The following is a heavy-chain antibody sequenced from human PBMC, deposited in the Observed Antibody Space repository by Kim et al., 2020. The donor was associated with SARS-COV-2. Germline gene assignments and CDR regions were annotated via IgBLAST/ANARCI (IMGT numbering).Heavy chain of an antibody. CDR1: GGSISSGGYY. D-gene: IGHD6-25*01. V-gene: IGHV4-31*03. CDR3: ARQNRRSGSSFAY. Sequence: SETLSLTCTVSGGSISSGGYYWSWIRQHPGKGLEWIGYIYYSGSTYYNPSLRSGVTIPENTSKNQFSLRLSLGTAATTAGNCCARQNRRSGSSFAYWGKG. CDR2: IYYSGST. J-gene: IGHJ4*02.